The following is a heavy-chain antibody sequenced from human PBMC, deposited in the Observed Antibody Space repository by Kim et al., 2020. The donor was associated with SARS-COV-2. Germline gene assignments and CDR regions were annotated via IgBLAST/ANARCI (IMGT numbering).Heavy chain of an antibody. CDR3: TTGRMGDSGGYYRRCLLDY. J-gene: IGHJ4*02. CDR1: GFTFSNAW. CDR2: IKSKTDGGTT. Sequence: GGSLRLSCAASGFTFSNAWMSWVRQTPGKGLEWVGRIKSKTDGGTTDYAAPVKGRFTISRDDSENTLYLQMNSLKTEDTAVYYCTTGRMGDSGGYYRRCLLDYWGQGTLVTVSS. V-gene: IGHV3-15*01. D-gene: IGHD3-22*01.